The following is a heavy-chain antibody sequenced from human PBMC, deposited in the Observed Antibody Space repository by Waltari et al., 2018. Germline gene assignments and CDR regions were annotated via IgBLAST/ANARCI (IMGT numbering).Heavy chain of an antibody. V-gene: IGHV3-30*03. Sequence: QVQLVESGGGVVQPGRSLSLSCAASGFPFSNYGMPWVRQAPGKGLEWVAVISDDGSNTYYADSVKGRFSISRDNSKNTLYLQMNSLRAEDTAVYYCTLSANHYDSSGYPPAWGQGTLVTVSS. CDR2: ISDDGSNT. CDR3: TLSANHYDSSGYPPA. D-gene: IGHD3-22*01. J-gene: IGHJ5*02. CDR1: GFPFSNYG.